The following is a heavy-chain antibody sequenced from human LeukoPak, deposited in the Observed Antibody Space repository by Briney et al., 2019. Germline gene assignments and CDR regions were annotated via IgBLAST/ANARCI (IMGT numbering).Heavy chain of an antibody. V-gene: IGHV4-31*03. CDR2: IYYRGST. CDR3: ARDPGLDY. CDR1: GGSISSGGYY. Sequence: SQTLSLTCTVSGGSISSGGYYWSWLRQHPGKGLEWIGYIYYRGSTNYNPSLKSRVTISVDKSKNQFSLKLSSVTAADTAVYYCARDPGLDYWGQGTLVTVSS. J-gene: IGHJ4*02.